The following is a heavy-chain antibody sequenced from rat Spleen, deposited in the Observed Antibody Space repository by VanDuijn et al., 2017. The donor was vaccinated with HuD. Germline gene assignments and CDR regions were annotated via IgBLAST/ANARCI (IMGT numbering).Heavy chain of an antibody. J-gene: IGHJ3*01. D-gene: IGHD1-12*02. Sequence: EVKLLESGGGLVQPGGSMRLSCAASGFTFTDFYMNWIRQPAGKAPEWLGFIRNKVLGGTTEYNPAVKGRFTISRDNAKSTLYLQMNSLRSEDTATYYCTRGYDGTYYYVNWFAYWGQGTLVTVSS. CDR2: IRNKVLGGTT. V-gene: IGHV7-7*01. CDR3: TRGYDGTYYYVNWFAY. CDR1: GFTFTDFY.